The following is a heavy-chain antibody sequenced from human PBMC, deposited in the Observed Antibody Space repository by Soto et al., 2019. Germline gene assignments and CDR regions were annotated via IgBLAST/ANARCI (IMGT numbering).Heavy chain of an antibody. J-gene: IGHJ3*02. D-gene: IGHD6-19*01. CDR2: ISGSGGST. V-gene: IGHV3-23*01. Sequence: GGSLRLSCAASGFTFSSYAMSWVRQAPGKGLEWVSAISGSGGSTYYADSVKGRFTISRDNSKNTLYLQMNSLRAEDTAVYYCATTFGIAVASGAFDIWGQGTMVTVSS. CDR1: GFTFSSYA. CDR3: ATTFGIAVASGAFDI.